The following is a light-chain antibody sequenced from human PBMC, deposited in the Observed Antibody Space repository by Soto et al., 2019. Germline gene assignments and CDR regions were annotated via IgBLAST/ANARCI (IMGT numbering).Light chain of an antibody. J-gene: IGLJ2*01. CDR2: SNN. CDR3: AAWDDSLNGVV. Sequence: QSVLTQPPSASGTPGQRVTISCSGSSSNIGSYTVNWYQQLPGTAPTLLIYSNNQRPSGVPDRLSGAKSGTSVSLAISGLQSEDDADYYCAAWDDSLNGVVFGGGTKLTVL. V-gene: IGLV1-44*01. CDR1: SSNIGSYT.